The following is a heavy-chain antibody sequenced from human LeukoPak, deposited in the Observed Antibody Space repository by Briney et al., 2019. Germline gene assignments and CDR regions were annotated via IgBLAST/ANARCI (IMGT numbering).Heavy chain of an antibody. CDR2: IKQDGSEK. Sequence: PGGSLRLSCAASGFTFSSYWMSWVRQAPGKGLEWVANIKQDGSEKYYVDSVKGRLTISYVDSVKGRFTISRDNAKNSLYLQMNSLRAEDTAVYYCARDREQMTTVPLDAFDIWGQGTMVTVSS. D-gene: IGHD4-17*01. CDR3: ARDREQMTTVPLDAFDI. J-gene: IGHJ3*02. CDR1: GFTFSSYW. V-gene: IGHV3-7*01.